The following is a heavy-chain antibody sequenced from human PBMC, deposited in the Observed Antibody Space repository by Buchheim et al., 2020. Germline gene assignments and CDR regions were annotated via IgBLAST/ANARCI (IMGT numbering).Heavy chain of an antibody. V-gene: IGHV3-9*01. CDR2: LTWNSDKI. CDR3: AKGTAGVVASTATLDH. D-gene: IGHD3-22*01. CDR1: GFTFDDYA. J-gene: IGHJ4*02. Sequence: EVRLVESGGGLEQPGKSLRLFCKGSGFTFDDYAMHWVRQPPGKGLEWVAGLTWNSDKIDYADSVRGRFTIPRDNTNSSLILQMNSLRAEDTALYYCAKGTAGVVASTATLDHWGQG.